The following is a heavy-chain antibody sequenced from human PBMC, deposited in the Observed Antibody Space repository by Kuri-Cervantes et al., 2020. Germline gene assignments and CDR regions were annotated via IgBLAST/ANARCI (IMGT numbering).Heavy chain of an antibody. V-gene: IGHV3-30*04. CDR2: ISYDGSNK. CDR1: GFTFSSYA. D-gene: IGHD2-2*02. J-gene: IGHJ6*02. Sequence: GESLKISCAASGFTFSSYAMHWVRQAPGKGLEWVAVISYDGSNKYYADSVKGRFTISRDNSKNTLYLQMNSLRAEDTAVYYCAKENPYQLLYGLGWLHPPPNYYYYGMDVWGQGTTVTVSS. CDR3: AKENPYQLLYGLGWLHPPPNYYYYGMDV.